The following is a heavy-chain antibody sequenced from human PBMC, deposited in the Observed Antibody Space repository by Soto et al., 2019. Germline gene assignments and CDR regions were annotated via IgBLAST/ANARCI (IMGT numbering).Heavy chain of an antibody. J-gene: IGHJ4*02. CDR1: GGSISSYY. D-gene: IGHD4-17*01. V-gene: IGHV4-59*08. CDR2: IYYSGCT. CDR3: ARHDYGDYGSLDY. Sequence: PSXTLSLTCTVSGGSISSYYCSWIVQPPGKGLEWIGYIYYSGCTNYNPSLKSRVTISVDTSKNQFSLKLSSVNAADTAVYYCARHDYGDYGSLDYWGQGTLVTVSS.